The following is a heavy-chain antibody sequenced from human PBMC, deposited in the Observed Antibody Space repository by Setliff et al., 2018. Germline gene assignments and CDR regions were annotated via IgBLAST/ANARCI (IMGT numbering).Heavy chain of an antibody. J-gene: IGHJ4*02. CDR2: ISASGDTT. CDR3: CSGSYLFVY. D-gene: IGHD1-26*01. Sequence: SYAITWVRQAPGKGLEWVSIISASGDTTYYADSVKGRFTISRDNSKNTLYLQMNSLRAEDTAVYYCCSGSYLFVYWGQGSLVTVSS. CDR1: SYA. V-gene: IGHV3-23*01.